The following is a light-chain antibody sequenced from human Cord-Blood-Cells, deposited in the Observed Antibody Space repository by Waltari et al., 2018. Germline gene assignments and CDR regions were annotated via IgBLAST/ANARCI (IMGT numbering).Light chain of an antibody. CDR3: QQSYSTPRT. Sequence: DIQMTQSPSSLSASVGDRVTITCRANQSISSYLNWYQQKPGKAPKLLIYAASSLQSGVPSSFSGSGSGTDFTLTISSLQPEDFATYYCQQSYSTPRTFGQGTKLEIK. V-gene: IGKV1-39*01. J-gene: IGKJ2*01. CDR2: AAS. CDR1: QSISSY.